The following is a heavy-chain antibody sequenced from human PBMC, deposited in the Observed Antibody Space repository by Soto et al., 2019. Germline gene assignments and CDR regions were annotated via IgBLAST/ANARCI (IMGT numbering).Heavy chain of an antibody. J-gene: IGHJ4*02. CDR3: AAVRQHYFDF. Sequence: QVQLQESGPGLVKPSQTLSLTCTVSGGSISSGAYYWSWIRQHPGKGLEWIGYIYYSGSTYSNPSLKSRVAISVDKSKNQFALKLSSVTAADTAVYYCAAVRQHYFDFWGQGTLVTVSS. D-gene: IGHD1-1*01. CDR1: GGSISSGAYY. V-gene: IGHV4-31*03. CDR2: IYYSGST.